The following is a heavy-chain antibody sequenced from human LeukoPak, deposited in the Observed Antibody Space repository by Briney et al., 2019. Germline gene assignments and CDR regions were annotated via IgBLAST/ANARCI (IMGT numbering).Heavy chain of an antibody. Sequence: GGSMRLSCAAYGFTFSDYSMSWVRQAPGKGLEWVSYIISSGSTTYYADSVKGRFTISRDNAKNSMYLQMNSLRAEDTALYYCAKGWFGELWAFDIWGQGTMVTVSS. J-gene: IGHJ3*02. CDR3: AKGWFGELWAFDI. V-gene: IGHV3-11*01. CDR2: IISSGSTT. CDR1: GFTFSDYS. D-gene: IGHD3-10*01.